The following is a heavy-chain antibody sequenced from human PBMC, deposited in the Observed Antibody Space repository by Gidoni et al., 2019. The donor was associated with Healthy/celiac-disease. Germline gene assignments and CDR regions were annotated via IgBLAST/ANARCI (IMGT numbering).Heavy chain of an antibody. CDR3: AKVEAETDAFDI. Sequence: EVQLLESGGGLVQPGGYLRLSCPASGFTFSSYAMSWVLQAPGKGLEWVSAISGSGGSTYYADSVKGRFTISRDNSKNTLYLQMNSLRAEDTAVYYCAKVEAETDAFDIWGQGTMVTVSS. J-gene: IGHJ3*02. CDR1: GFTFSSYA. V-gene: IGHV3-23*01. CDR2: ISGSGGST.